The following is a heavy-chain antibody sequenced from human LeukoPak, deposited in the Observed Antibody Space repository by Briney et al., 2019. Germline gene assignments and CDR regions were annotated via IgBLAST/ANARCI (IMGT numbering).Heavy chain of an antibody. J-gene: IGHJ4*02. CDR1: GFTFSNYA. CDR2: LSGSGDAT. V-gene: IGHV3-23*01. Sequence: PGGSLRLSCAASGFTFSNYAMNWVRQAPGKGLEWVSALSGSGDATYYADSVKGRFTISRDNSKNTLYLQMNSLRAEDTAVYYCAKEASSGNFVTIDCWGQGALVTVSS. CDR3: AKEASSGNFVTIDC. D-gene: IGHD1-26*01.